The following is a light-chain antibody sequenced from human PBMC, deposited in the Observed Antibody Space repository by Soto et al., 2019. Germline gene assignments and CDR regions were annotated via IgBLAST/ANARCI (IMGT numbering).Light chain of an antibody. CDR3: QQYHRVPGT. J-gene: IGKJ1*01. V-gene: IGKV1-39*01. Sequence: DIQXTQSPSSVSASVGDRVPLSXRASQSSTTYLDWYQQKPGXAPKXXXYAXSSLQSGVPSRFSGSGSGTEFTRTISSLHPDDSANYYCQQYHRVPGTFGQGTKVDI. CDR2: AXS. CDR1: QSSTTY.